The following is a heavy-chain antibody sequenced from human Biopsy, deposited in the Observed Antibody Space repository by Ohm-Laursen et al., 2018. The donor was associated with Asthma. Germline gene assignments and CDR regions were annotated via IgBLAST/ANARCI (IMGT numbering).Heavy chain of an antibody. V-gene: IGHV1-18*01. J-gene: IGHJ6*02. CDR3: ARAVDYSHYYGIDV. CDR1: GYTFNSAG. D-gene: IGHD3-10*01. Sequence: GATVKISCKTSGYTFNSAGITWVRPAPGQGLEWMGWISVYNGNTKVAQKLQDRVTMITDTSTSTAYMELRGLRSDDTAVYFCARAVDYSHYYGIDVWGQGTTVTVS. CDR2: ISVYNGNT.